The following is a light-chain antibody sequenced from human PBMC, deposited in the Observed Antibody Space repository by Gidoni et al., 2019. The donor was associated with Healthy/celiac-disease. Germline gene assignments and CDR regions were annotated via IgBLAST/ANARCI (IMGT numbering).Light chain of an antibody. CDR1: QGISSA. J-gene: IGKJ2*04. V-gene: IGKV1-13*02. CDR2: DAS. Sequence: AIQLTQSPSSLSASVGDRVTITCRASQGISSALAWYQQKPGKAPKLLIYDASSLESGVPSRFSGSGSGTDFTLTISSLKPEDFATYYCQQFNSYPCSFGQGTKLEIK. CDR3: QQFNSYPCS.